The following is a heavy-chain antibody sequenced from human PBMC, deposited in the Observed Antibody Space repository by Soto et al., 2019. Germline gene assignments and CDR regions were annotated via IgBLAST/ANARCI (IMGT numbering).Heavy chain of an antibody. Sequence: SETLSLTCTVSGFLISDNYFWGWIRQPPGKGLEWIGSVYHDGDTRYNPSIKSRVTISVDTSKNQFTLRMTAVTAADTAVYFCAKDSSGFDPWSQGTLVTVSS. J-gene: IGHJ5*02. D-gene: IGHD6-19*01. V-gene: IGHV4-38-2*02. CDR3: AKDSSGFDP. CDR1: GFLISDNYF. CDR2: VYHDGDT.